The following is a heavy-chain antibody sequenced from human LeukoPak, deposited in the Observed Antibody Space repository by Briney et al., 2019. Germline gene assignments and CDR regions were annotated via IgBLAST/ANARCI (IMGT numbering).Heavy chain of an antibody. Sequence: GGSLRLSCAASGFTFSSYAMSWVRQAPGKGLEWVSNINISGGRTYYADSVRGRFTISRDNSKNTLYLQMNSLRAEDTAVYYCMKMGAVNWFDPWGQGTLVTVSS. CDR2: INISGGRT. J-gene: IGHJ5*02. CDR3: MKMGAVNWFDP. CDR1: GFTFSSYA. V-gene: IGHV3-23*01.